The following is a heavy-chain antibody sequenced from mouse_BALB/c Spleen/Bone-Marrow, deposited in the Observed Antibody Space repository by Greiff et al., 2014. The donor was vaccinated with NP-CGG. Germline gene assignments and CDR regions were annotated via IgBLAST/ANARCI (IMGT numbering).Heavy chain of an antibody. V-gene: IGHV2-9*02. CDR3: ARITTATGAMDY. Sequence: VQLQQSGPGLVAPSQSLSITCTVSGFSLTNYGVHWVRQPPGKGLEWLGVIWADGSTNYNSALMSRLSISKDNSKSQVFFKMNSLQTDDTPMYYCARITTATGAMDYWGQGTSVTVSS. J-gene: IGHJ4*01. D-gene: IGHD1-2*01. CDR2: IWADGST. CDR1: GFSLTNYG.